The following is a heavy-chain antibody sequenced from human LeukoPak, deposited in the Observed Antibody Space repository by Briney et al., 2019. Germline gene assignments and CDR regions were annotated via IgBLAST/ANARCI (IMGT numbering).Heavy chain of an antibody. CDR2: IYSGGST. J-gene: IGHJ4*02. V-gene: IGHV3-66*04. D-gene: IGHD3-22*01. Sequence: GGSLRLSCAASGFSVSSNYMSWVRQAPGKGLEWVSVIYSGGSTYYADSVKGRFTISRDNSKNTLYLQMNSLRAEDTAVYYCARHYYDSSGYYYHDYWGQGTLVTVSS. CDR3: ARHYYDSSGYYYHDY. CDR1: GFSVSSNY.